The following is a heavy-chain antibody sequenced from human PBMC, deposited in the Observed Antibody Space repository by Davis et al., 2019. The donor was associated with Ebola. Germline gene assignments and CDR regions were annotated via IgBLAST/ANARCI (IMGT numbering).Heavy chain of an antibody. J-gene: IGHJ5*02. CDR1: GFTFSGYA. V-gene: IGHV3-23*01. Sequence: PGGSLRLSCAASGFTFSGYAMSWVRQAPGKGLEWVSGIRGSGGSTYYADSVKGRFTISRDNSKNTLYLQMNSLRAEDTAVYYCAKDSAAAGCNWFDPWGQGTLVTVSS. D-gene: IGHD6-13*01. CDR2: IRGSGGST. CDR3: AKDSAAAGCNWFDP.